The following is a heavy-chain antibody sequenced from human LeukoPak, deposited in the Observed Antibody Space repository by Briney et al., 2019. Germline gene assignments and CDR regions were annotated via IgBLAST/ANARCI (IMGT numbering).Heavy chain of an antibody. J-gene: IGHJ5*02. CDR3: ARDSGSSWPNCFDP. Sequence: ASVKLSCKASGYTFTSYGISWVRQAPGQGLEWMGWISSYNGNTIYAQKLQRRVTMHTDTSTSTAYMELRSLRSDDTAVYYCARDSGSSWPNCFDPWGEGTLVTVSS. CDR2: ISSYNGNT. D-gene: IGHD6-13*01. V-gene: IGHV1-18*01. CDR1: GYTFTSYG.